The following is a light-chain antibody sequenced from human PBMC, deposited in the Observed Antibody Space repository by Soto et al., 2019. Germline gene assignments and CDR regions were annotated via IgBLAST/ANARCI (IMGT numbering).Light chain of an antibody. CDR3: QQYNDWPPT. J-gene: IGKJ5*01. CDR2: GAS. CDR1: QSVSSN. V-gene: IGKV3-15*01. Sequence: EIVMTQSPATLSVCPGERATLSCRASQSVSSNLAWYQQKPGQAPRLLIYGASTRATGIPARFSGSRSGTEFTLTISSLQSEDFAVYYCQQYNDWPPTFGQGTRLEIK.